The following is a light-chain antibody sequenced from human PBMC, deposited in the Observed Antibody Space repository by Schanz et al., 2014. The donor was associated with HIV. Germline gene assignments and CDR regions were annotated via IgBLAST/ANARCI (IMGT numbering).Light chain of an antibody. CDR2: DTS. V-gene: IGLV1-51*01. CDR3: ASWDDSLTTVL. CDR1: SSNIGTNY. J-gene: IGLJ2*01. Sequence: QSVLTQPPSVSAAPGQKVTISCSGSSSNIGTNYVAWYQQLPGTAPKLLIYDTSERPSGIPDRFSGSKSGASATLGITGLQTGDEADYYCASWDDSLTTVLFGGGTKLTVL.